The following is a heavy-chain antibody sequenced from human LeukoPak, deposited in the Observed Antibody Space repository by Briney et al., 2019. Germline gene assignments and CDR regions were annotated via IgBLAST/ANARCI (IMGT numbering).Heavy chain of an antibody. J-gene: IGHJ4*02. V-gene: IGHV4-59*01. D-gene: IGHD1-26*01. Sequence: KPSETLSLTCSVHGVSISTYYWIWIRQPPAKVLEWMGFFSYSGSTKYNPSLKSRVTMSVDTSKNQFSLKLNSVTAADTAVYYCARMYSGTSYYFDYWGQGTLVTVSS. CDR3: ARMYSGTSYYFDY. CDR1: GVSISTYY. CDR2: FSYSGST.